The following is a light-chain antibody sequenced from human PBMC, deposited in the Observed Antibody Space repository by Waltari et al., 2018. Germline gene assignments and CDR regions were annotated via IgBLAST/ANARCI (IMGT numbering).Light chain of an antibody. CDR2: GAS. CDR3: LQYNSHPWT. CDR1: QGINTY. Sequence: DIQMTQSPSSLSASAGDTVTITCRASQGINTYLNWYQQKPGKTPKRLIYGASSLESGVPSRFSGSGSGTDFTLTISSLQPEDFATYYCLQYNSHPWTFGQGTKVEIK. V-gene: IGKV1-17*01. J-gene: IGKJ1*01.